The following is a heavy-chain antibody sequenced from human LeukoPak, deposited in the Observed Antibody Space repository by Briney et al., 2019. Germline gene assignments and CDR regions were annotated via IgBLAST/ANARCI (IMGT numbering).Heavy chain of an antibody. Sequence: SETLSLTCTVSGGSISSGSYYWSWIRQPAGKGLEWIGRIYTSGSTNYNPSLKSRVTISVDTSKNQFSLKLSSVTAADTAVYYCARTHYDILTAQVDYFDYWGQGTLVTVSS. V-gene: IGHV4-61*02. J-gene: IGHJ4*02. D-gene: IGHD3-9*01. CDR1: GGSISSGSYY. CDR2: IYTSGST. CDR3: ARTHYDILTAQVDYFDY.